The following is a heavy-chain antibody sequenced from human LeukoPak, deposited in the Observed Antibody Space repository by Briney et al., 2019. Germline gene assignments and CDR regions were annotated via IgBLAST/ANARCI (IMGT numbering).Heavy chain of an antibody. CDR2: IHSSGGT. J-gene: IGHJ4*02. Sequence: SETLSLTCTVSGGSISGYYWDWIRQPPGNGLEWIGYIHSSGGTHYSPSLESRVTMSVDTSKNQFSLKLTSVTAADTAVYYCARHHRSGSGGTYFDYWGQGTPVTVSS. CDR1: GGSISGYY. V-gene: IGHV4-4*09. D-gene: IGHD3-22*01. CDR3: ARHHRSGSGGTYFDY.